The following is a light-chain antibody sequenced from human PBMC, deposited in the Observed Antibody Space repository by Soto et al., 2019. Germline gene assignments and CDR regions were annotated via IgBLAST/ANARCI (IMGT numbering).Light chain of an antibody. CDR1: QSVSSTY. CDR3: QQYNSYWT. V-gene: IGKV3-20*01. CDR2: GAS. J-gene: IGKJ1*01. Sequence: EIVLTQSPGTLSLSPGEGATLSCRASQSVSSTYLAWYQQKPGQAPRLLIYGASSRATGIPDRFSGSGSGTAFTLTISSLQPDDFATYYCQQYNSYWTFGQGTKVEIK.